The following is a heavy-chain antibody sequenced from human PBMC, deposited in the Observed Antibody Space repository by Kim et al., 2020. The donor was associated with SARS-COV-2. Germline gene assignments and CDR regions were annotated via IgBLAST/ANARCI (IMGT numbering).Heavy chain of an antibody. CDR1: GGTFSSYA. J-gene: IGHJ6*02. CDR3: ARDLSHGSGTDPSYYGMDV. D-gene: IGHD3-10*01. V-gene: IGHV1-69*13. Sequence: SVKVSCKASGGTFSSYAISWVRQAPGQGLEWMGGIIPIFGTANYAQKFQGRVTITADESTSTAYMELSSLRSEDTAVYYCARDLSHGSGTDPSYYGMDVWGQGTTVTVSS. CDR2: IIPIFGTA.